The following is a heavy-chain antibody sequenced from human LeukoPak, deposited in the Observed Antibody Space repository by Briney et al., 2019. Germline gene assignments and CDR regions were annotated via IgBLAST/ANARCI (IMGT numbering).Heavy chain of an antibody. V-gene: IGHV3-30-3*01. CDR1: GFTFSNYA. D-gene: IGHD5-18*01. CDR2: ISYDGNDK. Sequence: GGSLRLSCAASGFTFSNYAMHWVRQAPGKGLEWVAIISYDGNDKYYTDSVKGRFTISRDKSKNTLYLQMNSLRAEDTAVYCCARDRDTAMGLWGQGTLVTVSS. J-gene: IGHJ4*02. CDR3: ARDRDTAMGL.